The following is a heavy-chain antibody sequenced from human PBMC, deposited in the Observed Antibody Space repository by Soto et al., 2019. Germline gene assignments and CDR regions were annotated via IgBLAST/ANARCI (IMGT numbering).Heavy chain of an antibody. J-gene: IGHJ1*01. D-gene: IGHD1-7*01. V-gene: IGHV4-4*07. CDR1: GAYISAFS. Sequence: SETLSLTCRVSGAYISAFSWSWIRQPAGKGLEWIGRSTINGNTQKNPSFKSRVTMSIDTSRNHCSLSLQSATAADTALYYCARETGENWTYEAHWGPGTLVTVSS. CDR2: STINGNT. CDR3: ARETGENWTYEAH.